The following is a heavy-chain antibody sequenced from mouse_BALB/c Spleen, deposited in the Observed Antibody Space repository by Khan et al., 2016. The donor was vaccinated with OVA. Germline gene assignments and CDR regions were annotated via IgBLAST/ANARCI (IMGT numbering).Heavy chain of an antibody. J-gene: IGHJ2*01. V-gene: IGHV1S132*01. CDR1: GYIFTSYW. CDR3: ASEEALYYFDY. D-gene: IGHD3-2*02. Sequence: QVRLQQSGAELVRPGASVKLSCKTSGYIFTSYWIHWVKQRSGQGLEWIARIYPGTNNTYYNEKLKDKATLTADKSSSTVYMQLSSLKSEDSAVYFGASEEALYYFDYWGQGTTLTVSS. CDR2: IYPGTNNT.